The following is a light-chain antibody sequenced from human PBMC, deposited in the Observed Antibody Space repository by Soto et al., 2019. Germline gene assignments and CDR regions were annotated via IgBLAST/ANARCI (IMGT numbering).Light chain of an antibody. J-gene: IGKJ4*01. V-gene: IGKV3-20*01. CDR3: QQYGSSPLT. CDR1: QSVSSSY. CDR2: GAS. Sequence: EIVLTQSPGTLSLSPWERATLSCRASQSVSSSYLAWYQQKPGQAPRLLIYGASSRVTGIPDRFSGSGSGTDFTLTISRLEPEDFAVYYCQQYGSSPLTFGGGTKVDIK.